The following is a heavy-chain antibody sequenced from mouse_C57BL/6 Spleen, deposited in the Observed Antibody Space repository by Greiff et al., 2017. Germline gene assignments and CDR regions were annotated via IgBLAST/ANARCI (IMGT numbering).Heavy chain of an antibody. CDR3: VRQRAYLTIDY. D-gene: IGHD5-5*01. CDR2: IRSKSNNYAT. CDR1: GFSFNTYA. V-gene: IGHV10-1*01. Sequence: EVHLVEPGGGLVQPKGSLKLSCAASGFSFNTYAMNWVRQAPGKGLEWVALIRSKSNNYATYYADSVKDRFTISRDDSESMLYLQMNNLKTEDTAMYYCVRQRAYLTIDYWGQGTTLTVSS. J-gene: IGHJ2*01.